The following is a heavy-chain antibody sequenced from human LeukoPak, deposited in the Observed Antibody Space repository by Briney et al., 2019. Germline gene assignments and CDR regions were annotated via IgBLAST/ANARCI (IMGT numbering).Heavy chain of an antibody. D-gene: IGHD2-2*01. V-gene: IGHV3-23*01. J-gene: IGHJ4*02. CDR3: AKGYGVVPAASGH. Sequence: GGSLRLSCAASGFTFSSYAMTWVRQAPGMGLEWVSTISGGGGSTYYADSVKGRFTISRDNSKNTLYLQMNSLRAEDTAVYYCAKGYGVVPAASGHWGQGTLVTVSS. CDR1: GFTFSSYA. CDR2: ISGGGGST.